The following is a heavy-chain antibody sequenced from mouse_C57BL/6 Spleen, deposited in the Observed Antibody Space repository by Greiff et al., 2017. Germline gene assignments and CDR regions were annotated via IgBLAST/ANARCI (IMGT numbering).Heavy chain of an antibody. CDR2: IDPSDSYT. V-gene: IGHV1-69*01. Sequence: VQLQQPGAELVMPGASVKLSCKASGYTFTSYWMHWVKQRPGQGLEWIGEIDPSDSYTNYNQKFKGKSTLTVDKSSSTAYMQLSSLTSEDSAVYYGARPLYYYGSSYWYFDVWGTGTTVTVSS. J-gene: IGHJ1*03. D-gene: IGHD1-1*01. CDR1: GYTFTSYW. CDR3: ARPLYYYGSSYWYFDV.